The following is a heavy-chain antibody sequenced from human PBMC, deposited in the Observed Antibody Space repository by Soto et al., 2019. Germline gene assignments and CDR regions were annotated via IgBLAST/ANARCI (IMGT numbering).Heavy chain of an antibody. J-gene: IGHJ4*02. CDR2: IIPILGIA. Sequence: SVKVSCKASGGTFSSYTISWVRQAPGQGLEWMGRIIPILGIANYAQKFQGRVTITADKSTSTAYMELSSLRSEDTAVYYCARGTNILATIWFDYWGQGTLVTVSS. D-gene: IGHD5-12*01. CDR3: ARGTNILATIWFDY. CDR1: GGTFSSYT. V-gene: IGHV1-69*02.